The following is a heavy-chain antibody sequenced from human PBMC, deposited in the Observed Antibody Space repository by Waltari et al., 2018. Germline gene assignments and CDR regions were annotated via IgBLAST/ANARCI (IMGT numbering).Heavy chain of an antibody. V-gene: IGHV3-23*04. CDR2: ISGSGGST. J-gene: IGHJ4*02. CDR3: AKYWIQLWLPYDY. Sequence: EVQLVESGGGLVQPGGSLRLSCAASGFTFSSYAMSWVRQAPGKGLEWVAAISGSGGSTYYADSVKGRCTISRDNSKNTLYLQMNSLGAEDTAVYYCAKYWIQLWLPYDYWGQGTLVNVSS. CDR1: GFTFSSYA. D-gene: IGHD5-18*01.